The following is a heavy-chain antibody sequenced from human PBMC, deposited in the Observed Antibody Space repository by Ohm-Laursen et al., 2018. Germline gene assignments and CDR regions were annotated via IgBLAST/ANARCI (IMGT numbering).Heavy chain of an antibody. CDR3: AKGGGPHYYDSSGHYYTFDF. D-gene: IGHD3-22*01. CDR2: ISWNSGGI. Sequence: RSLRLSCAASGFSFQDYAMHWVRQTPGRGLQWVSGISWNSGGIGYADSVKGRFTISRDDVKNSLYLQMNSLRTEDTALYYCAKGGGPHYYDSSGHYYTFDFGGQGVLVTVSS. J-gene: IGHJ4*02. CDR1: GFSFQDYA. V-gene: IGHV3-9*01.